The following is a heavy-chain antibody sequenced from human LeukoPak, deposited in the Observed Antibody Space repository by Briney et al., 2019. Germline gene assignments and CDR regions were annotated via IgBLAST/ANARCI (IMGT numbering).Heavy chain of an antibody. CDR3: ASLPRRDGYNGDY. Sequence: SETLSLTCAVYGGSFSGYYWSWIRQPPGKGLEWIGEINHSGSTNYNPSLKSRVTISVDTSKNQFSLKLSSVTAADTAVYYCASLPRRDGYNGDYWGQGTLITVSS. D-gene: IGHD5-24*01. V-gene: IGHV4-34*01. CDR2: INHSGST. CDR1: GGSFSGYY. J-gene: IGHJ4*02.